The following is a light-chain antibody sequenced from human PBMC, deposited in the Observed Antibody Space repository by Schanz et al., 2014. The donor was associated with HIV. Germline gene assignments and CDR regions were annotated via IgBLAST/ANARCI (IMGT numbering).Light chain of an antibody. CDR3: QQYGLSPRT. Sequence: EIVLTQSPATLSLSPGERATLSCRASQSVTSSLLAWYRQRPGQAPRLLIYGASSRATGIPARFSGSGSGTDFTLTITRLEPEDFAVYYCQQYGLSPRTFGQGTKVEFK. CDR2: GAS. V-gene: IGKV3-20*01. J-gene: IGKJ1*01. CDR1: QSVTSSL.